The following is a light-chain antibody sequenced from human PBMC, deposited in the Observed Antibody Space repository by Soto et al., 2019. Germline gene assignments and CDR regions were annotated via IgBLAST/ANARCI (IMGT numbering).Light chain of an antibody. Sequence: EIVMTQSPATLSVSPGERATLSCRASQSVSSNLAWYQQKPGQAPRLLIYGASTRATGIPDRFSGSGSGTEFTLTISSLQSEDFAVYYCQQYNSWPQTFGQGTKLEIK. V-gene: IGKV3-15*01. J-gene: IGKJ2*01. CDR2: GAS. CDR3: QQYNSWPQT. CDR1: QSVSSN.